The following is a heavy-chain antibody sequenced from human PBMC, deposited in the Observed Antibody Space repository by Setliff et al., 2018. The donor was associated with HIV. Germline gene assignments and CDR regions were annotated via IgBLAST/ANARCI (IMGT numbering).Heavy chain of an antibody. CDR3: AKDSDSGWYEGYGMDV. CDR1: GFTFDDYV. D-gene: IGHD6-19*01. Sequence: PGGSLRLSCAASGFTFDDYVMHWVRQAPGKGLEWVSGISWNSGSIGYADSVKGRFTISRDNAKNSLYLQMNSLRAEDTALYYCAKDSDSGWYEGYGMDVWGQGTTVTVSS. J-gene: IGHJ6*02. CDR2: ISWNSGSI. V-gene: IGHV3-9*01.